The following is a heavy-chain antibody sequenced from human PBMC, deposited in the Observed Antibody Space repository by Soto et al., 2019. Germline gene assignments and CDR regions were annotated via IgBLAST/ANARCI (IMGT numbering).Heavy chain of an antibody. D-gene: IGHD3-9*01. V-gene: IGHV4-31*03. CDR3: ARVDHRGYFAILTDY. Sequence: TLSLTCTVSGDALSSGGHYWICIRQDPGKGLEWIGHIYDSVNTYYSPSLRSRVTISADMSKNQFSLNLRSVTAADTAVYYCARVDHRGYFAILTDYWGQGTLVTVSS. J-gene: IGHJ4*02. CDR1: GDALSSGGHY. CDR2: IYDSVNT.